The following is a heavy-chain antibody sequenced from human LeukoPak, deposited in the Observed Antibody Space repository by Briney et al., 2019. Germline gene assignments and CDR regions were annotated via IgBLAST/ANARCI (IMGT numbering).Heavy chain of an antibody. V-gene: IGHV3-21*01. J-gene: IGHJ4*02. CDR3: SKDRPRSSFDY. Sequence: GGSLRLSCAASGFTFSSNTMNWARQAPGKGREWVSSISSDGIHTFYADPVKGRFTISRDNAKNSLYLQMNSLRDEDTAVYYCSKDRPRSSFDYWGQGILVTVSS. CDR1: GFTFSSNT. CDR2: ISSDGIHT. D-gene: IGHD6-6*01.